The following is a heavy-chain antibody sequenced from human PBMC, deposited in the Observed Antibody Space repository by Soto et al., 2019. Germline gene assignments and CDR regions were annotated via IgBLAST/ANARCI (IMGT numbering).Heavy chain of an antibody. CDR3: ARDQDGDYDRRVPTSFDY. CDR2: IYYSGST. V-gene: IGHV4-59*01. J-gene: IGHJ4*02. CDR1: GGSISSYY. Sequence: SETLSLTCTVSGGSISSYYWSWIRQPPGKGLEWIGYIYYSGSTNYNPSLKSRVTISVDTSKNQFSLKLSSVTAEDTAVYYCARDQDGDYDRRVPTSFDYWGQGTLVTVSS. D-gene: IGHD4-17*01.